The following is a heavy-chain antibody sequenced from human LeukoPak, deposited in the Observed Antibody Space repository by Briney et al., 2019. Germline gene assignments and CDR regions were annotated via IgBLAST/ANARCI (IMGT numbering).Heavy chain of an antibody. CDR2: ISYDGSNK. V-gene: IGHV3-30*04. CDR1: GFTFSSYA. CDR3: APSGIVPTGYSSGRHYYYGMDV. J-gene: IGHJ6*04. D-gene: IGHD6-19*01. Sequence: GGSLRLSCAASGFTFSSYAMHWVRQAPGKGLEWAAVISYDGSNKYYADSVKGRFTISRDNSKNTLCLQMNSLRAEDMAVYYCAPSGIVPTGYSSGRHYYYGMDVWGKGTTVTVSS.